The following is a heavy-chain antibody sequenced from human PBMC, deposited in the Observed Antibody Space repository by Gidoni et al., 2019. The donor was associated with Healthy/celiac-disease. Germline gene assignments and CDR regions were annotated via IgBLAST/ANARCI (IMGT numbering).Heavy chain of an antibody. V-gene: IGHV3-53*04. D-gene: IGHD2-21*01. J-gene: IGHJ4*02. CDR2: IYSGGST. CDR1: GFTVRSNY. Sequence: EVRLVESGGGLVQPGGSLRLSCAASGFTVRSNYMSWVRQAPGKGLEWVSVIYSGGSTYYADSVKGRFTISRHNSKNTLYLQMNSLRAEDTAVYYCARERNCGGECYWFDYWGQGTLVTVSS. CDR3: ARERNCGGECYWFDY.